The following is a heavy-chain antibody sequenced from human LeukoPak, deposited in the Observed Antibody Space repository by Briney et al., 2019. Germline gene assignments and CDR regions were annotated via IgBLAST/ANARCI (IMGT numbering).Heavy chain of an antibody. D-gene: IGHD3-9*01. CDR2: IYTSGST. J-gene: IGHJ4*02. V-gene: IGHV4-4*07. CDR1: GGSISSYY. CDR3: ATIEPYYDILTGYYRDY. Sequence: KPSETLSLTCTVSGGSISSYYWSWIRQPAGKGLEWIGRIYTSGSTNYNPSLKSRVTMSVDTSKNQFSLKLSSVTAADTAVYYCATIEPYYDILTGYYRDYWGQGTLVTVSS.